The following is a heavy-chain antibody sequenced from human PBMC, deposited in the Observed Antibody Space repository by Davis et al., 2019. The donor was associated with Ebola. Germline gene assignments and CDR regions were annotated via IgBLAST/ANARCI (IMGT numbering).Heavy chain of an antibody. V-gene: IGHV3-23*01. CDR3: ARAGYYYESSDYYEYPSWFDP. Sequence: GESLKISCVASGFRFSSYVMGWVRQAPGKGLEWVSRIGGSGDTADYGDSVRGRFTISRDNSKNTLYLQMISLRAEDTATYYCARAGYYYESSDYYEYPSWFDPWGQGTLVTVSS. CDR1: GFRFSSYV. D-gene: IGHD3-22*01. J-gene: IGHJ5*02. CDR2: IGGSGDTA.